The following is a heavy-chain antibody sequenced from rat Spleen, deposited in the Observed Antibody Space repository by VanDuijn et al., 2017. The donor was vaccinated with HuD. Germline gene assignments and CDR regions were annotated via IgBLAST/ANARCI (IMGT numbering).Heavy chain of an antibody. Sequence: EVQLVESGGGLVQPGRSLKLSCVASGFTFNNYWMTWIRQAPGKGLEWIASITNTGGSTYYPDSVKGRFTISRDNARNTQDLQMDSLRSEDTATYYCARHSGTARGVMDAWGQGTSVTVSS. CDR2: ITNTGGST. D-gene: IGHD5-1*01. J-gene: IGHJ4*01. CDR1: GFTFNNYW. CDR3: ARHSGTARGVMDA. V-gene: IGHV5-31*01.